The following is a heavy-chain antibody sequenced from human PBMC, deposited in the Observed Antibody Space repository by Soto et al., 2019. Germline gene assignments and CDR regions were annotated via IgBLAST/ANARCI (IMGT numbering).Heavy chain of an antibody. CDR1: GYTFTSYD. CDR3: ARDPKGYYDFWSGYWKFPRTGRDDSNNWFDP. CDR2: MNPNSGNT. J-gene: IGHJ5*02. Sequence: GASVKVSCKASGYTFTSYDINWVRQATGQGLEWMGWMNPNSGNTGYAQKFQGRVTMTRNTSISTAYMELSGLRSEDTAVYYCARDPKGYYDFWSGYWKFPRTGRDDSNNWFDPWGQGTLVTVSS. D-gene: IGHD3-3*01. V-gene: IGHV1-8*01.